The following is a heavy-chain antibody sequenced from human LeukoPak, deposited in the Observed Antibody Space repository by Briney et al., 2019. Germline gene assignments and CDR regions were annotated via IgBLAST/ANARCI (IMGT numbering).Heavy chain of an antibody. D-gene: IGHD4-17*01. Sequence: GGSLRLSCAASGFTVSSNYMSWVRQAPGKGLEWVSVIYSGGSTYYADSVKGRFTISRDNSKNTLYLQMNSLRAEDTAVYYCARVVDGDYAFDWGQGTLVTASS. J-gene: IGHJ4*02. CDR2: IYSGGST. CDR3: ARVVDGDYAFD. V-gene: IGHV3-66*01. CDR1: GFTVSSNY.